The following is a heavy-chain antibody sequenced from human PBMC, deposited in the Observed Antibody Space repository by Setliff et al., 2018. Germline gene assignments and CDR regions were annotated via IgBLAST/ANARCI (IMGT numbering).Heavy chain of an antibody. CDR3: ARLGRERSTFAWLDA. J-gene: IGHJ5*02. V-gene: IGHV5-10-1*01. CDR1: GYNFANHW. CDR2: IDPGDSYA. Sequence: GESLTLSCQASGYNFANHWIAWVRLMPGKGLEYMGRIDPGDSYADYSPSFEGLVTISADKSRTTVYLQWTSLQASDTALYLCARLGRERSTFAWLDAWGQGTQVTVPQ. D-gene: IGHD1-1*01.